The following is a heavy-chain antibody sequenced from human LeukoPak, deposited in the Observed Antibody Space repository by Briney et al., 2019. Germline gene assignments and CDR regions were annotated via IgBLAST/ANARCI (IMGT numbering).Heavy chain of an antibody. D-gene: IGHD6-19*01. CDR2: IGGSAGST. CDR3: AKPYDNSAWYYFDY. V-gene: IGHV3-23*01. J-gene: IGHJ4*02. Sequence: GVTLRLSCAASGFTFSSYAMSWVRQAPGKGLEWVSAIGGSAGSTYYADSVKGRFTISRDNSKNTLYLQMSSLRAADTAVYYCAKPYDNSAWYYFDYWGQGTLVTVSS. CDR1: GFTFSSYA.